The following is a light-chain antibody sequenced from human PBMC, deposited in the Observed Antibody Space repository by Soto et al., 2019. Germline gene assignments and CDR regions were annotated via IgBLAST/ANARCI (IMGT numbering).Light chain of an antibody. V-gene: IGKV2-28*01. J-gene: IGKJ1*01. CDR1: QSLLHSNGYNY. CDR2: LGS. Sequence: DILLTQSPLSLPVTPGEPASISCRSSQSLLHSNGYNYLVWYLQKPGQSPHLLIYLGSYRASGVPDRFSGSGSGTDFTLKISRVEAEDVGVYYCMQVLQTPRTFGLGTKVDIK. CDR3: MQVLQTPRT.